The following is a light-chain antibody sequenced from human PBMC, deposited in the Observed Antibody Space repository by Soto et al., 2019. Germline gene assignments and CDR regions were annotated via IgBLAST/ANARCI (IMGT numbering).Light chain of an antibody. CDR1: QSVSRW. Sequence: IQMTQSPSTLSASVGDRITITCRASQSVSRWLAWFQQKPGKAPKLLIYDASSLESGVPSRFSGRGSGTEFSLIISSRQPDECATYFCHTYNSYSLRTFGQGTKLEIK. CDR2: DAS. J-gene: IGKJ2*01. V-gene: IGKV1-5*01. CDR3: HTYNSYSLRT.